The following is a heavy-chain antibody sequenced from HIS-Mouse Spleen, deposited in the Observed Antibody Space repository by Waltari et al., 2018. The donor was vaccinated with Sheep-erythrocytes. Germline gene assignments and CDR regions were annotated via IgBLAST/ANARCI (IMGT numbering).Heavy chain of an antibody. CDR2: INHSGST. Sequence: QVQLQQWGAGLLKPSETLSLTCAAYGGSFSGYYWSWSRQPPGKGLEWIGEINHSGSTNYNPSLKSRVTISVDTSKNQFSLKLSSVTAADTAVYYCALSVDLAGAFDIWGQGTMVTVSS. CDR1: GGSFSGYY. V-gene: IGHV4-34*01. J-gene: IGHJ3*02. D-gene: IGHD6-19*01. CDR3: ALSVDLAGAFDI.